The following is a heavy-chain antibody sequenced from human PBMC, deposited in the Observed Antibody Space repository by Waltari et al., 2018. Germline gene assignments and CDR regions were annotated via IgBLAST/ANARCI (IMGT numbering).Heavy chain of an antibody. D-gene: IGHD3-10*01. V-gene: IGHV1-69*10. CDR3: ARDHRPSMVAGDYYYYMDV. CDR2: IIPILGIA. J-gene: IGHJ6*03. CDR1: GGTFSSYA. Sequence: QVQLVQSGAEVKKPGSSVKVSCKASGGTFSSYAISWVRQAPGQGLEWMGGIIPILGIANYAQKFQGRVTITADKSTSTAYMELSSLRSEDTAVYYCARDHRPSMVAGDYYYYMDVWGKGTTVTVSS.